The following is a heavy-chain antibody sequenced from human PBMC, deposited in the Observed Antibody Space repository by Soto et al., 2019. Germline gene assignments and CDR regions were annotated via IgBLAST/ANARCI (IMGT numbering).Heavy chain of an antibody. J-gene: IGHJ6*02. CDR2: INADNGNT. Sequence: ASVKVSCKASGYTFTSYAMHWVRQAPGQRLEWMGWINADNGNTNYAQKLQGRVTMTTDTSTSTAYMELRSLRSDDTAVYYCARDVTVVVPAAISIEFYYSGMDVWGQGTTVTVSS. V-gene: IGHV1-18*01. CDR1: GYTFTSYA. CDR3: ARDVTVVVPAAISIEFYYSGMDV. D-gene: IGHD2-2*01.